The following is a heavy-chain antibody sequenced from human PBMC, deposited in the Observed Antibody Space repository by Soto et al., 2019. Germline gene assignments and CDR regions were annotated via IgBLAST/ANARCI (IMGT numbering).Heavy chain of an antibody. D-gene: IGHD6-19*01. CDR3: ARSAGWYAVHS. J-gene: IGHJ4*02. CDR1: GYSVSSPYY. Sequence: QVQLQESGPGLVKPSGTLSLTCAVSGYSVSSPYYWCWVRQPPGKWLKWIGEVFPTGTTSYNPSLSSRVTISMDKSINQFSLALSSVTAADTAVYYCARSAGWYAVHSWGPGTLVIVSS. V-gene: IGHV4-4*02. CDR2: VFPTGTT.